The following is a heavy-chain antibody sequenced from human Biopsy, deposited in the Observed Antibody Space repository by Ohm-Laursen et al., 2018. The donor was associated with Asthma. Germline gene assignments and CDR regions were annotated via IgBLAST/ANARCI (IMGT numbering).Heavy chain of an antibody. V-gene: IGHV3-23*01. D-gene: IGHD4-17*01. Sequence: GSLRLSCTATGFTLSSYAIHWVRQAPGKGLEWVSVISSGGGTIDYADSVKGQFTISRNISTNTVYLQMDSLSADDTAVYYCAKVGHGYGDYVGYLDPWGQGTLVTVSS. CDR3: AKVGHGYGDYVGYLDP. CDR2: ISSGGGTI. CDR1: GFTLSSYA. J-gene: IGHJ5*02.